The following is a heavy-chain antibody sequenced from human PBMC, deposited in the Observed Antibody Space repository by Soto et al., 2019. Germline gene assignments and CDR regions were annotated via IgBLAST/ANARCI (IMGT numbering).Heavy chain of an antibody. CDR3: AKSATVPAAIAY. V-gene: IGHV1-18*01. CDR2: ISAYNGNT. J-gene: IGHJ4*02. Sequence: GASVKVSCKASGYTFTSYGISWVRQAPGQGLEWMGWISAYNGNTNYAQKFQGRVTIITYTSTSTAYMELMSLRSEDTAVYYCAKSATVPAAIAYWGQGTLVTVSS. CDR1: GYTFTSYG. D-gene: IGHD2-2*02.